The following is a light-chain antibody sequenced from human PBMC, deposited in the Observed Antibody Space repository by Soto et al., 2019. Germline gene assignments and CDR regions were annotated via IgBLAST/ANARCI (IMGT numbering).Light chain of an antibody. J-gene: IGKJ4*01. V-gene: IGKV3D-15*01. CDR1: QNININ. Sequence: EIVMTQSPVILSVSPGERATLSCRASQNININLAWYQQRPGQAPRVLIYGASSRASGIPDRFSGSGSGTAFTLTINRLEPDAFAFYYCQQYKDWPPLTFGGGTRVDMK. CDR2: GAS. CDR3: QQYKDWPPLT.